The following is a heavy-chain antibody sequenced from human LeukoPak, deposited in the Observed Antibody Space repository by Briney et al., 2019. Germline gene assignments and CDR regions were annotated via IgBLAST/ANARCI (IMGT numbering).Heavy chain of an antibody. Sequence: SETLSLTCAVSGDSVSSDGYYWTSTRQHPGKGLEWIRYICNTASTSYNPSLKSRVSISVASSISKFSLGLCSVSTAPSFVDLWAGDSVVTSGPGSFYICGRGTMVTVSP. CDR1: GDSVSSDGYY. D-gene: IGHD2-21*02. J-gene: IGHJ3*02. CDR2: ICNTAST. V-gene: IGHV4-31*05. CDR3: WAGDSVVTSGPGSFYI.